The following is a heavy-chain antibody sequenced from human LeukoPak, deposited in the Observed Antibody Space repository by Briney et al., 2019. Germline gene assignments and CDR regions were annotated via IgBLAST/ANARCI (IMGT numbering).Heavy chain of an antibody. CDR2: IYHSGST. CDR1: GYSISSGYY. J-gene: IGHJ6*03. CDR3: ARELRVRFLEWLPRPYYYYYMDV. V-gene: IGHV4-38-2*02. D-gene: IGHD3-3*01. Sequence: SETLSLTCTVSGYSISSGYYWGWIRQPPGKGLEWIGSIYHSGSTYYNPSLKSRVTISVDTSKNQFSLKLSSVTAADTAVYYCARELRVRFLEWLPRPYYYYYMDVWGKGTTVTVSS.